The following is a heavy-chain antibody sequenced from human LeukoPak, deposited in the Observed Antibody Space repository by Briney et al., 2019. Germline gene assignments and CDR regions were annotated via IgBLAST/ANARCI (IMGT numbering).Heavy chain of an antibody. Sequence: GGSLRLSCVASGFTFSNFWMHWVRQAPGKGLEWVANIKEDGSEKHYPDSVKGRFTISRDNAKNSLYLQVNSLRAEDTAVYYCARIRGGYWGQGTLVTVSS. V-gene: IGHV3-7*01. CDR1: GFTFSNFW. J-gene: IGHJ4*02. D-gene: IGHD3-10*01. CDR2: IKEDGSEK. CDR3: ARIRGGY.